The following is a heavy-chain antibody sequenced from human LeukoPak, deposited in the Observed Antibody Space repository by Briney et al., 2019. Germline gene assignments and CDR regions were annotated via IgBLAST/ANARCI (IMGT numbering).Heavy chain of an antibody. J-gene: IGHJ4*02. Sequence: ASVKVSCKASGYTFTSYGINWVRQASGQGLEWMGWMNPNNGNTGYAQKFQGRVTMTRDTYTSTAYMELRGLRPEDTAVYYCAKTPGDCTGGTCYSFDYWGQGSLVTVSS. V-gene: IGHV1-8*02. CDR3: AKTPGDCTGGTCYSFDY. CDR1: GYTFTSYG. D-gene: IGHD2-15*01. CDR2: MNPNNGNT.